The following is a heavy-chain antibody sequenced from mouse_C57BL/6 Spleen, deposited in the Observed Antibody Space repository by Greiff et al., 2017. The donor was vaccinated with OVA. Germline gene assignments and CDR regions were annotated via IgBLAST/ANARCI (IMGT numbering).Heavy chain of an antibody. CDR3: ARSPTNWPENAMDY. D-gene: IGHD4-1*01. V-gene: IGHV8-12*01. CDR1: GFSLRTSGMG. J-gene: IGHJ4*01. Sequence: QVTLKESGPGILQSSQTLSLTCSFSGFSLRTSGMGVSWIRQPSGKGLEWLAHIYWDDDKRYNPSLKSRLTISKDTSRNQVFLKITSVDTADTATYDCARSPTNWPENAMDYWGQGTSVTVSS. CDR2: IYWDDDK.